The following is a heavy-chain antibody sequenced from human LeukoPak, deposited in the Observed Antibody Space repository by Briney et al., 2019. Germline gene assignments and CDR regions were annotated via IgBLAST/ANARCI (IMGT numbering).Heavy chain of an antibody. D-gene: IGHD6-13*01. CDR3: AKDSSSSWFGGDSK. CDR2: VSSTSTYI. J-gene: IGHJ4*02. V-gene: IGHV3-21*01. Sequence: PGGSLRLSCAASGFTFNSYSMNWVRQAPGKGLEWVSSVSSTSTYIYYADSVKGRFTISRDNAKNSLYLQMNSLRADDTAVYYCAKDSSSSWFGGDSKWGQGTLVTVSS. CDR1: GFTFNSYS.